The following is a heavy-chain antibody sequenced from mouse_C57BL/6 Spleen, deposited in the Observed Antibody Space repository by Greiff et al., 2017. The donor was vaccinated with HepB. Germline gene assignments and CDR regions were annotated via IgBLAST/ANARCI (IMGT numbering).Heavy chain of an antibody. CDR2: INPSSGYT. Sequence: VQLQQSGAELAKPGASVKLSCKASGYTFTSYWMHWVKQRPGQGLEWIGYINPSSGYTKYNQKFKDKATLTADKSSSTAYMQLSSLTYEDSAVYYCARGTVVARGYFDVWGTGTTVTVSS. V-gene: IGHV1-7*01. CDR3: ARGTVVARGYFDV. J-gene: IGHJ1*03. CDR1: GYTFTSYW. D-gene: IGHD1-1*01.